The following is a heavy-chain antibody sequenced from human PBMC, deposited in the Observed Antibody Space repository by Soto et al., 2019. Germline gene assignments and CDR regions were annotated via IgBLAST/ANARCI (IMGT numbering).Heavy chain of an antibody. CDR1: GDSIKTNKW. D-gene: IGHD3-16*01. J-gene: IGHJ4*02. V-gene: IGHV4-4*02. CDR2: IYQSGRT. Sequence: QVHLQESGPGLVKPSGTLSLACAVAGDSIKTNKWWSWIRQSPGKGLEWIGEIYQSGRTYYNPSLESRVTISLDKSKNQFSLRLTSVTAADTAMYYCARRYYGGEGDCWGRGTLVIVSS. CDR3: ARRYYGGEGDC.